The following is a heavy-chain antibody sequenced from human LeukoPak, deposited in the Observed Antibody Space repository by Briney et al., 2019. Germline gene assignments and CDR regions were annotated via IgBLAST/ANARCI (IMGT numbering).Heavy chain of an antibody. V-gene: IGHV4-59*11. CDR3: ARSLGAGTYFDY. D-gene: IGHD1-26*01. Sequence: PSETLSLTCTVSGGSISSHYWSWIRQPPGKGLEWIGYVYYSGSTNYNPSLKSRVTISVDTSKNQFSLKLSSVTAADKAVYYCARSLGAGTYFDYWGQGTLVTVSS. CDR1: GGSISSHY. J-gene: IGHJ4*02. CDR2: VYYSGST.